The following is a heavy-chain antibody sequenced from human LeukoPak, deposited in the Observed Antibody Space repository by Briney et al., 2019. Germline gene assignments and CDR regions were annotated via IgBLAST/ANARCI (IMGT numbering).Heavy chain of an antibody. D-gene: IGHD2-15*01. CDR1: GYTFTSYD. Sequence: ASVKVSCKASGYTFTSYDINWVRQATGQGLEWMGWMNPNSGNTGYAQKFQGRVTMTRNTSISTAYMELSSLRSEDTAVYYCARGDYCSGGSCYLYPIDYWGQGTLVIVSS. J-gene: IGHJ4*02. V-gene: IGHV1-8*01. CDR3: ARGDYCSGGSCYLYPIDY. CDR2: MNPNSGNT.